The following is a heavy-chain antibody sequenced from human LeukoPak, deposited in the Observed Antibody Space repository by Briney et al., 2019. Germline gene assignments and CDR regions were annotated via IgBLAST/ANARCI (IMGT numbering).Heavy chain of an antibody. J-gene: IGHJ4*02. CDR2: ISGSGGST. V-gene: IGHV3-23*01. CDR3: ARWGHDFWSGYSKVFDY. D-gene: IGHD3-3*01. CDR1: GFTFSSYS. Sequence: GGSLRLSCAASGFTFSSYSMNWVRQAPGQGLEWVSAISGSGGSTYYADSVKGRFTISRDNSKNTLYLQMNSLRAEDTAVYYCARWGHDFWSGYSKVFDYWGQGTLVTVSS.